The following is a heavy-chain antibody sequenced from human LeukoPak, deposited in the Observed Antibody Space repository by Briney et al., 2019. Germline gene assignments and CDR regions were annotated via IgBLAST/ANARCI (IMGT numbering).Heavy chain of an antibody. V-gene: IGHV4-59*08. J-gene: IGHJ4*02. D-gene: IGHD3-3*01. CDR2: ICYSGST. CDR3: ARLRGYYERIFDY. CDR1: GGSISSYC. Sequence: SETLSLTCTVSGGSISSYCWSWIRQPPGKGLEWIGYICYSGSTNYNPSLKSRVTISIDTSKNHFSLKLSSVTAADTAVYYCARLRGYYERIFDYWGQGTLVTVSS.